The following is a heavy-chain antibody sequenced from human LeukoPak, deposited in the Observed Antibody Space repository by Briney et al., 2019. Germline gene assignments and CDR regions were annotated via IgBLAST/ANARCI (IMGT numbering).Heavy chain of an antibody. CDR3: ARAREGSAAAAGQNDY. CDR2: ISSSGSTI. CDR1: GFTFSDYY. Sequence: GGSLRLSCAASGFTFSDYYMSWIRQAPGKGLEWVSYISSSGSTIYYADSVKGRFTISRDNAKNSLYLQMNSLRAEDTAVYYCARAREGSAAAAGQNDYWGQGTLVTVSS. D-gene: IGHD6-13*01. J-gene: IGHJ4*02. V-gene: IGHV3-11*04.